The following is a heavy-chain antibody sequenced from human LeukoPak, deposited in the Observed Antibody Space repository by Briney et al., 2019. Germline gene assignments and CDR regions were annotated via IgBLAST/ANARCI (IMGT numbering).Heavy chain of an antibody. V-gene: IGHV1-2*02. CDR1: GYTFTGYY. Sequence: ASVKVSCKASGYTFTGYYMHWVRQAPGQGLEWMGWINPNSGGTNYAQKFQGRVTMTRDTSISTAYMELSGLRSDDTAVYYCAPSYGSGSYYAFDIWGQGTMVTVSS. D-gene: IGHD3-10*01. CDR3: APSYGSGSYYAFDI. J-gene: IGHJ3*02. CDR2: INPNSGGT.